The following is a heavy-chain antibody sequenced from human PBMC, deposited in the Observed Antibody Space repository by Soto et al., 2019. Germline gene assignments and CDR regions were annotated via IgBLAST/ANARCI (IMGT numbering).Heavy chain of an antibody. CDR3: VRGGTPIDY. CDR1: GYRFTNFG. Sequence: ASVKVSCTACGYRFTNFGISWVRQAPGQGLEWMGWISAYNGNTNYAQNFQGRVTMTTDTSTSTAYMELRSLRSDDTAVYYCVRGGTPIDYWGQGTLVTVSS. J-gene: IGHJ4*02. V-gene: IGHV1-18*01. D-gene: IGHD3-16*01. CDR2: ISAYNGNT.